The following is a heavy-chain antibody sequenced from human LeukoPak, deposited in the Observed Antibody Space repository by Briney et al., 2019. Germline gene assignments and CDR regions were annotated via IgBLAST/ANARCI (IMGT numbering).Heavy chain of an antibody. D-gene: IGHD1-26*01. CDR1: GFTFSSYA. J-gene: IGHJ3*02. Sequence: GRSLRLSCAASGFTFSSYAMHWARQAPGKGLEWVAVISYDGSNKYYADSVKGRFTISRDNSKNTLYLQMNSLRAEDTAVYYCARERSGSYYFSKAFDIWGQGTMVTVSS. V-gene: IGHV3-30-3*01. CDR2: ISYDGSNK. CDR3: ARERSGSYYFSKAFDI.